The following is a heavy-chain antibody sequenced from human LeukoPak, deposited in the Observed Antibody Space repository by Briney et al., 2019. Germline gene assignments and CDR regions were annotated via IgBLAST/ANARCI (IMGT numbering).Heavy chain of an antibody. Sequence: SETLSLTCTVSGGSISSYYWSWIRQPPGKGLEWIGYIYYSGSTYYNPSLKSRVTISVDTSKNQFSLKLSSVTAADTAVYYCASLRGRYCSGGSCYSTSAANWFDPWGQGTLVTVSP. CDR3: ASLRGRYCSGGSCYSTSAANWFDP. J-gene: IGHJ5*02. V-gene: IGHV4-59*06. CDR1: GGSISSYY. D-gene: IGHD2-15*01. CDR2: IYYSGST.